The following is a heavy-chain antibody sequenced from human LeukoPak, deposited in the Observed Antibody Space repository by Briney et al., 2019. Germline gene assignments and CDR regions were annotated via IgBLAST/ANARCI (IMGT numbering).Heavy chain of an antibody. J-gene: IGHJ6*02. CDR1: GGSFSGYY. V-gene: IGHV4-34*01. Sequence: PSETLSLTCAVYGGSFSGYYWSWVRQPPGKGLEWLGEVNHIGSNNYNTSLRSRVTISVDTSKNQFSLKLSSVTAADTAVYYCGRGRYRSSWYRADYDYGMDVWGQGTTVTVSS. D-gene: IGHD6-13*01. CDR3: GRGRYRSSWYRADYDYGMDV. CDR2: VNHIGSN.